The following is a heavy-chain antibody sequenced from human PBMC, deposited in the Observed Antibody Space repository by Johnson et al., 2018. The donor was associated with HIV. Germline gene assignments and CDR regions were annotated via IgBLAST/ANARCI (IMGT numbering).Heavy chain of an antibody. J-gene: IGHJ3*02. D-gene: IGHD2-21*02. Sequence: QVQLVESGGGLIQPGGSLRLSCAASGFTVSSNYMSWVRQAPGKGLEWVAVISYDGGNKYYADSMKGRFTISRDNSKNTLYLQMNSLRAEDTAVYYCAKDRVVTNDAFDIWGQGTMVTVSS. CDR3: AKDRVVTNDAFDI. V-gene: IGHV3-30*18. CDR1: GFTVSSNY. CDR2: ISYDGGNK.